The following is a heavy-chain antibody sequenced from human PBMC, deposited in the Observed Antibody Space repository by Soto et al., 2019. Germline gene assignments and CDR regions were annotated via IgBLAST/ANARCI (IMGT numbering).Heavy chain of an antibody. CDR2: IKQDGSEK. CDR1: GFTFSSYW. D-gene: IGHD6-13*01. CDR3: ARTGIAAAGSYHWFDP. V-gene: IGHV3-7*01. J-gene: IGHJ5*02. Sequence: GGSLRLSCAASGFTFSSYWMSWVRQAPGKGLEWVANIKQDGSEKYYVDSVKGRFTISRDNAKNSLYLQMNSLRAEDTAVYYCARTGIAAAGSYHWFDPWGQGTLVTVS.